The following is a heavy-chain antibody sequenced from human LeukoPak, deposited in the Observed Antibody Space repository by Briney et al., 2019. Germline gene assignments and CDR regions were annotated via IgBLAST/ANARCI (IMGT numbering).Heavy chain of an antibody. CDR2: INHSGST. Sequence: PSETLSLTCAVYGGSFSGYYWSWIRQPPGKGLEWIGEINHSGSTNYNPSLKSRVTISVDTSKNQFSLKLSSVTAADTAVYYCARDYVLRHFDWLPLQRGYFDYWGQGTLVTVSS. D-gene: IGHD3-9*01. CDR3: ARDYVLRHFDWLPLQRGYFDY. J-gene: IGHJ4*02. CDR1: GGSFSGYY. V-gene: IGHV4-34*01.